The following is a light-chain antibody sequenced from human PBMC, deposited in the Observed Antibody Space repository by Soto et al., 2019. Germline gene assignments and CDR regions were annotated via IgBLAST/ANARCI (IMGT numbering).Light chain of an antibody. J-gene: IGKJ5*01. Sequence: IGVTQSAGTLSLSPGDRATLSCRASQSVSSSYLAWYQQKPGQAPRLLIYDASNRATGIPARFSGSGSGTDFTLTISSLEPEDFAVYYCQQRSNWPPTFGQGTRPAI. CDR2: DAS. CDR3: QQRSNWPPT. CDR1: QSVSSSY. V-gene: IGKV3D-20*02.